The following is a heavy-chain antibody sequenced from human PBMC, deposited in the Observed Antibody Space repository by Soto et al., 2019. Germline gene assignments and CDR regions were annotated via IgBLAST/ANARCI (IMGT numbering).Heavy chain of an antibody. D-gene: IGHD3-16*02. CDR2: IYYSGSI. V-gene: IGHV4-31*03. CDR3: AREAEGYEYVWGSYRPMGFDN. J-gene: IGHJ4*02. Sequence: QVQLQESGPGLVKPSQTLSLTCTVSGGSISSGGYYWSWIRQHPGKGLEWNGYIYYSGSIYYNPSLKSRVTISADTSKNQFYMKLSSVTAADTAVYYCAREAEGYEYVWGSYRPMGFDNWGQGTLVTVSS. CDR1: GGSISSGGYY.